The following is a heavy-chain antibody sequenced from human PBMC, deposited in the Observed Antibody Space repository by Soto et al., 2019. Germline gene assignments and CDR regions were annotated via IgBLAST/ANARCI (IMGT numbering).Heavy chain of an antibody. V-gene: IGHV3-53*01. CDR1: GFTVSSNY. Sequence: GGSLRLSCAASGFTVSSNYMSWVRQAPGKGLEWVSVIYSGGSTYYADSVKDRFTISRDNSKNTLYLQMNSLRAEDTAVYYCARDRCSGGSCYVSALYGMDVWGQGTTVTVSS. CDR2: IYSGGST. J-gene: IGHJ6*02. D-gene: IGHD2-15*01. CDR3: ARDRCSGGSCYVSALYGMDV.